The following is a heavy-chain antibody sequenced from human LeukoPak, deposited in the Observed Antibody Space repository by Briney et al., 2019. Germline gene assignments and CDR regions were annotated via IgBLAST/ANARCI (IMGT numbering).Heavy chain of an antibody. CDR2: ISAYNGNT. CDR1: GYTFTSYG. CDR3: ARDQQNIVVVTAYYFDY. V-gene: IGHV1-18*01. D-gene: IGHD2-21*02. J-gene: IGHJ4*02. Sequence: ASVKVSCKASGYTFTSYGISWVRQAPGQGLEWMGWISAYNGNTNYAQKLQGRVTMTTDTSTSTAYMELRSLRSDDTAVYYCARDQQNIVVVTAYYFDYWGQGTLVTVSS.